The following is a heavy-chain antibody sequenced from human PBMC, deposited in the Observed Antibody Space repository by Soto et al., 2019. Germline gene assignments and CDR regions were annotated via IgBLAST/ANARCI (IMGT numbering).Heavy chain of an antibody. CDR2: IYTSGST. CDR3: ARESTVVTLRTFDI. V-gene: IGHV4-4*07. Sequence: SGSLSLTCTFSGGSISSYFCSCIRKPAGKGLEWIGRIYTSGSTNYNPSLKSRVTMSVDTSKNQFSLKLSSVTAADTAVYYCARESTVVTLRTFDIWGQGTMVTVSS. J-gene: IGHJ3*02. CDR1: GGSISSYF. D-gene: IGHD2-21*02.